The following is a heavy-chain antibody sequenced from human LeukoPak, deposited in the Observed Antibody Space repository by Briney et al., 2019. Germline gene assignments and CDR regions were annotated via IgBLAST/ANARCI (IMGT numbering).Heavy chain of an antibody. CDR2: ISGSDGST. CDR3: AKGGERGSGENPYYYYYMDV. CDR1: GFTFSNYA. J-gene: IGHJ6*03. D-gene: IGHD3-10*01. Sequence: GGSLRLSCAASGFTFSNYAMSWVRQAPGKGLEWVSAISGSDGSTYYADSVKGRFTISRDNSKNTLYLQMNSLRAEDTAVYYCAKGGERGSGENPYYYYYMDVWGKGTTVTVSS. V-gene: IGHV3-23*01.